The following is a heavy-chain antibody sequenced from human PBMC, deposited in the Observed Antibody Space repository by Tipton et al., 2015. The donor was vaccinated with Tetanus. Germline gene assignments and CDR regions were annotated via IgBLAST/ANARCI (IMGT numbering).Heavy chain of an antibody. J-gene: IGHJ4*02. CDR1: RRFD. D-gene: IGHD2-21*02. CDR2: VSASGNT. Sequence: RRFDCGWVRQVPGEGLEWVSGVSASGNTNYADSVDGRFTISRDNAKNTMYLQMNSLRAEDTATYYCAKLKSRGDSSAIEHWGQGTLVTVSS. CDR3: AKLKSRGDSSAIEH. V-gene: IGHV3-23*01.